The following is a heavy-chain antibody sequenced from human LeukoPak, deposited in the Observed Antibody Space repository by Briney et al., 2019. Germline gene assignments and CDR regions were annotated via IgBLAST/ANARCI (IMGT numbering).Heavy chain of an antibody. D-gene: IGHD3-9*01. J-gene: IGHJ4*02. CDR1: GVSISSSGYY. Sequence: SETLSLTCTVSGVSISSSGYYWGWIRQPPGKGLEWIGTIYYSGSTQYNPSLKSRVTISVDTSKNQFSLKLSSVTAADTAVYYCARGYDILTGYYYFDYWGQGTLVTVSS. V-gene: IGHV4-39*01. CDR2: IYYSGST. CDR3: ARGYDILTGYYYFDY.